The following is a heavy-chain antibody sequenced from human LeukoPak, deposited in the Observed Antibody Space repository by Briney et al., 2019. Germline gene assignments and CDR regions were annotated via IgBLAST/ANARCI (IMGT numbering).Heavy chain of an antibody. D-gene: IGHD3-22*01. CDR2: IIPIFGTA. CDR3: ARDKGGYYYDSSGYYSSYFDY. CDR1: GGTFSSYA. V-gene: IGHV1-69*13. J-gene: IGHJ4*02. Sequence: ASVKVSCKASGGTFSSYAISWVRQAPGQGLEWMGGIIPIFGTASYAQKFQGRVTITADESTSTAYMELSSLRSEDTAVYYCARDKGGYYYDSSGYYSSYFDYWGQGTLVTVSS.